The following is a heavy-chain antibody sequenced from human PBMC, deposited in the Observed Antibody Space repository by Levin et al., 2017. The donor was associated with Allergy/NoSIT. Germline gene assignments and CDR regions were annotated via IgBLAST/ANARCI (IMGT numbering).Heavy chain of an antibody. CDR2: IYYSGST. V-gene: IGHV4-31*03. CDR3: AKENHRSPSNPNLDY. Sequence: PSETLSLTCNVSGGSISSGGDYWTWIRQHPGTGLEWIGFIYYSGSTFYNPSLKSRVTISVDTSKNQFSLRLNSVTAADTAVYYCAKENHRSPSNPNLDYWGQGTLVTVSS. CDR1: GGSISSGGDY. D-gene: IGHD1-14*01. J-gene: IGHJ4*02.